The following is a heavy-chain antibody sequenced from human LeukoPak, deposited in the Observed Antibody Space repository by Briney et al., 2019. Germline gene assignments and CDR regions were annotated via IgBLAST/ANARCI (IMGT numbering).Heavy chain of an antibody. D-gene: IGHD2-21*02. V-gene: IGHV4-59*01. CDR3: ARLAYCGGDCYSGVLDY. J-gene: IGHJ4*02. CDR1: GGSISSYY. CDR2: IYYSGST. Sequence: SETLSLTCTVSGGSISSYYWSWIRQPPGKGLEWIGYIYYSGSTNYNPSLKSRVTISVDTSKNQFSLKLSSVTAADTAVYYCARLAYCGGDCYSGVLDYWGQGTLVTVSS.